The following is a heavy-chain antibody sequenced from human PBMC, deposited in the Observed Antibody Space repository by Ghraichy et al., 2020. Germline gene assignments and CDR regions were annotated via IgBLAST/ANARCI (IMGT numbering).Heavy chain of an antibody. D-gene: IGHD5-18*01. V-gene: IGHV4-34*01. J-gene: IGHJ4*02. CDR1: GGSFSGYY. CDR3: ARLDTAMVTGIDY. CDR2: INHSGST. Sequence: EPLNISCAVYGGSFSGYYWSWIRQPPGKGLEWIGEINHSGSTNYNPSLKSRVTISVDTSKNQFSLKLSSVTAADTAVYYCARLDTAMVTGIDYWGQGTLVTVSS.